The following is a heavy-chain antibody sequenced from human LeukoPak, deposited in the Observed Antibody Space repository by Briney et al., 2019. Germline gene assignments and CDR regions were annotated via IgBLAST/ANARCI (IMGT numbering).Heavy chain of an antibody. CDR3: ARDYGSGSYSNY. Sequence: SETLSLTCAVYGGSFSGYYWSWIRQPPGKGLEWIGSIYYSGSTYYNPSLKSRVTISVDTSKNQFSLKLSSVTAADTAVYYCARDYGSGSYSNYWGQGTLVTVSS. D-gene: IGHD3-10*01. V-gene: IGHV4-34*01. CDR1: GGSFSGYY. CDR2: IYYSGST. J-gene: IGHJ4*02.